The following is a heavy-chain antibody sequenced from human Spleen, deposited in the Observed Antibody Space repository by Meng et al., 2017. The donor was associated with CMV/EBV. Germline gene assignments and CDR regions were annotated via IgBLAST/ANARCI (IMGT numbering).Heavy chain of an antibody. V-gene: IGHV3-23*03. CDR3: AKSKYSGSYRGFDY. CDR1: GFTFSSYS. Sequence: GGSLRLSCAVSGFTFSSYSMNWVRQAPGKGLEWVSVIYSGGSSTYYADSVKGRFTISRDNSKNTLYLQMNSLRAEDTAVYYCAKSKYSGSYRGFDYWGQGTLVTVSS. D-gene: IGHD1-26*01. CDR2: IYSGGSST. J-gene: IGHJ4*02.